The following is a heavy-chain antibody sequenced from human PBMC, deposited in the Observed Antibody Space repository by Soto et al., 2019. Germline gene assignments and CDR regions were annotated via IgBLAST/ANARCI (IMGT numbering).Heavy chain of an antibody. J-gene: IGHJ3*02. V-gene: IGHV3-21*01. CDR3: ASSTGSYSHYDAFDI. D-gene: IGHD1-26*01. CDR1: GFTFSSYS. Sequence: GGSLRLSCAASGFTFSSYSMNWVRQAPGKGLEWVSSISSSSSYIYYADSVKGRFTISRDNAKNSPYLQMNSLRAEDTAVYYCASSTGSYSHYDAFDIWGQGTMVTVSS. CDR2: ISSSSSYI.